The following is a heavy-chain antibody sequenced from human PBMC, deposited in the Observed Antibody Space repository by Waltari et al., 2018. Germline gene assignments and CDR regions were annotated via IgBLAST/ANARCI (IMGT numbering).Heavy chain of an antibody. CDR3: ARADFWGGFYFDY. Sequence: EVQLVESGGGLVKPGGSLGVCCAVSGFSVSNNYMTWVRQTPGKGLEWVSVIYSGGGTFHADSVKGRFAISRHDSRNTLNLQMDSLRVEDTAIYFCARADFWGGFYFDYWGLGTLVTVSS. D-gene: IGHD3-3*01. CDR2: IYSGGGT. J-gene: IGHJ4*02. V-gene: IGHV3-53*04. CDR1: GFSVSNNY.